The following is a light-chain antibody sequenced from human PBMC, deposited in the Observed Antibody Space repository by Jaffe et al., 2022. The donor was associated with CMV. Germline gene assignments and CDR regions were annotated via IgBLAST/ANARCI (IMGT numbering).Light chain of an antibody. CDR1: QSVTSSH. J-gene: IGKJ1*01. Sequence: EIVLTQSPGTLSLSPGERATLSCRASQSVTSSHLAWYQQKFGQAPRLLIYGASSRATDIADRFSGSGSGTDFTLTISRLEPEDFAVYFCQQYGSSPGTFGQGTKVEVK. CDR2: GAS. V-gene: IGKV3-20*01. CDR3: QQYGSSPGT.